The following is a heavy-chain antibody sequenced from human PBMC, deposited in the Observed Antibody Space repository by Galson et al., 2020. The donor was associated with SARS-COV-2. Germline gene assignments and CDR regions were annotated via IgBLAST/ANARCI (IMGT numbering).Heavy chain of an antibody. CDR3: TTGDITMIVVGWDYFDY. D-gene: IGHD3-22*01. Sequence: GGSLRLSCAASGFTFSNAWMSWVRQAPGKGLEWVGRIKSKTDGGTTDYAAPVKGRFTISRDDSKNTLYLQMNSLKTEDTAVYYCTTGDITMIVVGWDYFDYGGQGTLVTVSS. CDR2: IKSKTDGGTT. J-gene: IGHJ4*02. CDR1: GFTFSNAW. V-gene: IGHV3-15*01.